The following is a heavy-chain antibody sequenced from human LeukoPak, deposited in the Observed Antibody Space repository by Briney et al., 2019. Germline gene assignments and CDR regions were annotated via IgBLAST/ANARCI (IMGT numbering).Heavy chain of an antibody. D-gene: IGHD3-22*01. CDR3: AGGQYYDSSGFDC. Sequence: PGGSLRLSCAASGFRVSSNYMSWVRQAPGKGLEWVSVLYSSGNTYYTDSLKGRFTISRDDSKNTVYLQMNSLRVEDTAVYYCAGGQYYDSSGFDCWGQGTLVTVSS. J-gene: IGHJ4*02. CDR1: GFRVSSNY. CDR2: LYSSGNT. V-gene: IGHV3-53*01.